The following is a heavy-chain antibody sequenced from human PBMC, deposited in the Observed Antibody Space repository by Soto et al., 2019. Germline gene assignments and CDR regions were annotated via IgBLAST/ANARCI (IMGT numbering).Heavy chain of an antibody. V-gene: IGHV4-34*01. D-gene: IGHD3-10*01. Sequence: QVQLQQWGAGLLKPSETLSLTCAVYGGSFSGYYWSWIRQPPGKGLEWIGEINHSGSTNYNPSLKSRVTISVDTSKNQFSLKLSSVTAADTAVHYCAREQGFGYYGSGTPWTGDWFDPWGQGTLVTVSS. CDR2: INHSGST. CDR3: AREQGFGYYGSGTPWTGDWFDP. J-gene: IGHJ5*02. CDR1: GGSFSGYY.